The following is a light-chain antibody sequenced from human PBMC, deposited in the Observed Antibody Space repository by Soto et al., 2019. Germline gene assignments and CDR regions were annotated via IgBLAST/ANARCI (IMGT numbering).Light chain of an antibody. Sequence: EIVMTQSTAPPSVSPGERATLSCRASQSVSSNLAWYQQKPGQAPRLLIYGASTRATGIPARFSGSGSGTEFTLTISSLQSEDFAVYYCQQYNNWPKTFGQGTKVDIK. J-gene: IGKJ1*01. CDR3: QQYNNWPKT. V-gene: IGKV3-15*01. CDR2: GAS. CDR1: QSVSSN.